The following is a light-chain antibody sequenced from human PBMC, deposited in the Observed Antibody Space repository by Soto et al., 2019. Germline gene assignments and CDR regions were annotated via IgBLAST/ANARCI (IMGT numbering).Light chain of an antibody. V-gene: IGKV1-5*01. CDR2: EAC. CDR3: QQYNSYSRT. J-gene: IGKJ4*02. Sequence: DIQMTQSLSTRSASVGDRVTITCRPSQRISSWLAWYQQKPGKAPKILIYEACSLESGVPSRFSGSGSGKEFTLTISSLQPDDFATYYCQQYNSYSRTFGGGTKVDI. CDR1: QRISSW.